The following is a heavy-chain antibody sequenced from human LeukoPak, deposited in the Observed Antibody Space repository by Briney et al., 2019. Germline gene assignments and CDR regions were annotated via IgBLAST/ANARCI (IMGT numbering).Heavy chain of an antibody. J-gene: IGHJ4*02. CDR1: GYTFTSYG. D-gene: IGHD3-22*01. Sequence: ASVKVSCKASGYTFTSYGTCWVRQAPGQGLEWMGWISAYNGNTNYAQKLQGRVTMTSGTSTSTAYMELRSLRSDDSAVYYCARDGYYYDSSGDYPFWYWGQGTLVTVSS. V-gene: IGHV1-18*01. CDR2: ISAYNGNT. CDR3: ARDGYYYDSSGDYPFWY.